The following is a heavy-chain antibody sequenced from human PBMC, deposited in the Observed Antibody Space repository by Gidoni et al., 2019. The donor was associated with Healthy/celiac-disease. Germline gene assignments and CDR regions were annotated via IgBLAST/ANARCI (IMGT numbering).Heavy chain of an antibody. V-gene: IGHV3-15*01. CDR2: IKSKTDGGTP. Sequence: EVQLVESGGGLVKPGGSLRRPGAASGLPFSNAWMSWVSQAPGKGLGWFVRIKSKTDGGTPDYAAPVKGRFTISRDDSKNTLYLQMNSLKTEDTAVYYCTTAAAGSEDYYYYYMDVWGKGTTVTVSS. CDR1: GLPFSNAW. J-gene: IGHJ6*03. D-gene: IGHD6-13*01. CDR3: TTAAAGSEDYYYYYMDV.